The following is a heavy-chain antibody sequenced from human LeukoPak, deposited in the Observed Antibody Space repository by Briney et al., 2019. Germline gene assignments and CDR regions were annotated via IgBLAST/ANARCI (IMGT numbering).Heavy chain of an antibody. CDR1: GGSISSSGYY. J-gene: IGHJ4*02. D-gene: IGHD3-16*02. CDR2: IYYSGST. Sequence: SETLSLTCTVSGGSISSSGYYWGWIRQPPGKGLEWIGTIYYSGSTFYNPSLKSRVTISVDTSKNQFSLKLSSVTAADTAVYYCARGGFRGVIVQFLDYWGQGTLVTVSS. CDR3: ARGGFRGVIVQFLDY. V-gene: IGHV4-39*07.